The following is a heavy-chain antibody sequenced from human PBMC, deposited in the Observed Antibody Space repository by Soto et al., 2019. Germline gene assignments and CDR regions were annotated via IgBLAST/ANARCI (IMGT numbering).Heavy chain of an antibody. CDR2: ISAYNGNT. CDR1: GYTFTSYG. J-gene: IGHJ5*02. D-gene: IGHD6-6*01. Sequence: PSGKVSCKTSGYTFTSYGISWVRQAPGQGLEWMGWISAYNGNTNYAQKLQGRVTMTTDTSTSTAYMELRSLRSDDTAVYYCARDYRFKGGIAARPLWFDPWGQGTLDTVPQ. V-gene: IGHV1-18*01. CDR3: ARDYRFKGGIAARPLWFDP.